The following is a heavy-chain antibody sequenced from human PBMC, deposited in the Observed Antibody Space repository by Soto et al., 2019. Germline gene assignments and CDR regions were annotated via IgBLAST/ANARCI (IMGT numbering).Heavy chain of an antibody. J-gene: IGHJ4*02. CDR1: GCSISSSSYY. V-gene: IGHV4-39*01. CDR2: IYYSGST. D-gene: IGHD6-6*01. Sequence: SETLSLTCTFSGCSISSSSYYWGWIRQPPGKGLEWIGSIYYSGSTYYNPSLKSRVTISVDTSKNQFSLKLSSVTAADTAVYYCARHFEYSGDFDYWGQGTLVTVSS. CDR3: ARHFEYSGDFDY.